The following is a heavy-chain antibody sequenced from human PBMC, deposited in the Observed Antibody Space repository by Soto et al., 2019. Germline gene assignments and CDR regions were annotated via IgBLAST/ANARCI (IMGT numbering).Heavy chain of an antibody. CDR2: IYHSGAT. D-gene: IGHD6-19*01. CDR3: ARAGLGLAFDS. Sequence: QVQLQESGPGLVKPSGTLSLTCAVSGDSMNNNNWWSWVRQSPMKGLEWIAEIYHSGATNYNPSLPSRVTISIDKSEKQFSLKLNSVTAADTAVYYCARAGLGLAFDSWGQGALVTVSS. CDR1: GDSMNNNNW. J-gene: IGHJ5*01. V-gene: IGHV4-4*02.